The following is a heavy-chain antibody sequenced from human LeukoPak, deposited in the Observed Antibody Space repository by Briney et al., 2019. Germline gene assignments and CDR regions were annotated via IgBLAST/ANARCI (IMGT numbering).Heavy chain of an antibody. D-gene: IGHD3-3*01. J-gene: IGHJ6*02. CDR3: AKDDAYDFWSGYYIQNYYYYGMDV. CDR2: ISSSSSTI. Sequence: GGSLRLSCAASGFTFSSYSMNWVRQAPGKGLEWVSYISSSSSTIYYADSVKGRFTISRDNSKNTLYLQMNSLRAEDTAVYYCAKDDAYDFWSGYYIQNYYYYGMDVWGQGTTVTVSS. V-gene: IGHV3-48*01. CDR1: GFTFSSYS.